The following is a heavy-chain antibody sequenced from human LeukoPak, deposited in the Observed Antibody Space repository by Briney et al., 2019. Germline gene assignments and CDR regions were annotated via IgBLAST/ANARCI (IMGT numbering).Heavy chain of an antibody. Sequence: PGGSLRLSCATSGFTFTNYAMNWVRQAPGRGLVWVSRINEDGSTTTYADSVKGRFTISRDNAKNTLYLQMNSLRAEDTAMYYCVRDLVGARDYWGQGTLVTVSS. CDR3: VRDLVGARDY. J-gene: IGHJ4*02. CDR2: INEDGSTT. CDR1: GFTFTNYA. V-gene: IGHV3-74*01. D-gene: IGHD1-26*01.